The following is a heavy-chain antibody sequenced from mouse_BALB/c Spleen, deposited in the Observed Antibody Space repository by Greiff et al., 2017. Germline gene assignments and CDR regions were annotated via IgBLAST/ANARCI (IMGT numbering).Heavy chain of an antibody. D-gene: IGHD1-1*01. Sequence: VQLQESGTVLARPGASVKMSCKASGYTFTSYWINWVKQRPGQGLEWIGNIYPSDSYTNYNQKFKDKATLTVDKSSSTAYMQLSSPTADDSAVYYCARQGYSGSRYFDYWGQGTTLTVSS. CDR3: ARQGYSGSRYFDY. V-gene: IGHV1S126*01. CDR1: GYTFTSYW. CDR2: IYPSDSYT. J-gene: IGHJ2*01.